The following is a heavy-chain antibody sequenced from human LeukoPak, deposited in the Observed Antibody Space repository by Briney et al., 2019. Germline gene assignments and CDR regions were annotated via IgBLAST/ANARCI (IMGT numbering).Heavy chain of an antibody. CDR1: GGSISRSNR. Sequence: SETLCLTCAVSGGSISRSNRWGWVRQPPGKGLEGIREIDHSVSTNYNPSLKSRATISVDKSKNQFSLKLSSVTAADTAVYYCARDRDLTTGPRGDAFDIWGQGPLLTFSS. D-gene: IGHD4-17*01. CDR2: IDHSVST. CDR3: ARDRDLTTGPRGDAFDI. V-gene: IGHV4-4*02. J-gene: IGHJ3*02.